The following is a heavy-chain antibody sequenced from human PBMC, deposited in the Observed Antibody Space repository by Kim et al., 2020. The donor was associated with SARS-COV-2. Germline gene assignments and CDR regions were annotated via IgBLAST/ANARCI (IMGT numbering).Heavy chain of an antibody. D-gene: IGHD3-22*01. CDR2: IYYSGYT. J-gene: IGHJ6*02. V-gene: IGHV4-59*08. CDR3: ARRDYASSGLMDV. CDR1: GGSISTYY. Sequence: SETLSLTCTVSGGSISTYYWSWIRQPPGKGLEWIGYIYYSGYTNYNPSLKSRVTISVDTSKNQFSLNLSSVTAADTAVYYCARRDYASSGLMDVWGQGTTVTVSS.